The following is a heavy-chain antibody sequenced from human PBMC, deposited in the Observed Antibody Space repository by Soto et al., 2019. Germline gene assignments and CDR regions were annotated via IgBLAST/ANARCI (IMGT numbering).Heavy chain of an antibody. V-gene: IGHV4-59*01. Sequence: PSETLSLTCTVSGGSINSYYWSWIRQPPGKGLEWTGYIYYSGATNYNPSLKSRVSISVDTSKNQFSLKLSSVTAADTAVYYCARDVQMAAVGSFHYWGQGTLVTVSS. J-gene: IGHJ4*02. CDR3: ARDVQMAAVGSFHY. D-gene: IGHD1-26*01. CDR2: IYYSGAT. CDR1: GGSINSYY.